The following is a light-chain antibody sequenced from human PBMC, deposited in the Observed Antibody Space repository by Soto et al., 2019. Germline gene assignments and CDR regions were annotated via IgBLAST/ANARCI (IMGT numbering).Light chain of an antibody. V-gene: IGLV2-14*03. Sequence: QSVLTQPTSVSGSPGQSITISCTGNHNDIGTYDYVSWYQQHPGRAPRLLIHGVTTRPSGISGRFSASKSGLTASLTISGLQPEDEADYYCSSFTSNRIDVFGPGTKVTV. CDR1: HNDIGTYDY. CDR3: SSFTSNRIDV. CDR2: GVT. J-gene: IGLJ1*01.